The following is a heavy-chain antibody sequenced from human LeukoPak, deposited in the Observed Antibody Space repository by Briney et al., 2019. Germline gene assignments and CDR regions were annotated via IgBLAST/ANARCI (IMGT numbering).Heavy chain of an antibody. Sequence: SETLSLTCTVSGGSISSGGYYWSWIRQHPGKGLEWIGYIYYSGSTYYNPSLKSRVTISVDTSKNQFSLKLSSVTAADTAVYYCASKGGKYSSFGDWGQGTLVTVSS. D-gene: IGHD6-6*01. J-gene: IGHJ4*02. CDR1: GGSISSGGYY. V-gene: IGHV4-31*03. CDR3: ASKGGKYSSFGD. CDR2: IYYSGST.